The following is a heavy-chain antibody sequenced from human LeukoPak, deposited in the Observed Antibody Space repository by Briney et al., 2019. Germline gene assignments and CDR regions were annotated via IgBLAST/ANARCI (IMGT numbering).Heavy chain of an antibody. CDR2: ISSSSSYI. CDR1: GFTFSSYS. J-gene: IGHJ4*02. V-gene: IGHV3-21*01. CDR3: ASDCSSTSCRGASDY. Sequence: GGSLRLSCAASGFTFSSYSMNWVRQAPGKGLEWVSSISSSSSYIYYADSVKGRFTISRDNAKNSLYLQMNSLRAEDTAVYYCASDCSSTSCRGASDYWGQGTLVTVSS. D-gene: IGHD2-2*01.